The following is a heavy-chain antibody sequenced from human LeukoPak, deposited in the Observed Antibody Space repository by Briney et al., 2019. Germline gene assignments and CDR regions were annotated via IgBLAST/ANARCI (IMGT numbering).Heavy chain of an antibody. Sequence: SETLSLTCTVSGGSISSSSYYWGWIRQPPGKGLEWIGGIYYSGSTNYNPSLKSRVTISVDTSKNQFSLKLSSVTAADTAVYYCARPVLRYFDWLLTPAAFGYWGQGTLVTVSS. CDR3: ARPVLRYFDWLLTPAAFGY. V-gene: IGHV4-39*07. J-gene: IGHJ4*02. CDR2: IYYSGST. D-gene: IGHD3-9*01. CDR1: GGSISSSSYY.